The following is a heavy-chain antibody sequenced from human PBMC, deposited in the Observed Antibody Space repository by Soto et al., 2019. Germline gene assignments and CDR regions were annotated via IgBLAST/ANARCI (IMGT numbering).Heavy chain of an antibody. CDR3: ARDGELWFGELLFRIGDC. V-gene: IGHV3-30-3*01. CDR1: GFTFSSYA. D-gene: IGHD3-10*01. CDR2: ISYDGSNK. Sequence: HPGGSLRLSCAASGFTFSSYAMHWVRQAPGKGLEWVAVISYDGSNKYYADSVKGRFTISRDNSKNTLYLQMNSLRAEDTAVYYCARDGELWFGELLFRIGDCWGQGTLVTVSS. J-gene: IGHJ4*02.